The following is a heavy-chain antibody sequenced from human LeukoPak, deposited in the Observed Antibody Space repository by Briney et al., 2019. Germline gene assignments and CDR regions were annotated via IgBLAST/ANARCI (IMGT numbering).Heavy chain of an antibody. V-gene: IGHV3-74*01. CDR2: INTDGSST. CDR1: GFTFSSYW. Sequence: GGSLRLSCAASGFTFSSYWMHWVRHAPGKGLVWVSRINTDGSSTSYADSVKGRFTISKDNAKNTLYLQMNSLRAEDTAVYYCARVRSTAALGPFDYWGQGTLVTVSS. D-gene: IGHD6-6*01. CDR3: ARVRSTAALGPFDY. J-gene: IGHJ4*02.